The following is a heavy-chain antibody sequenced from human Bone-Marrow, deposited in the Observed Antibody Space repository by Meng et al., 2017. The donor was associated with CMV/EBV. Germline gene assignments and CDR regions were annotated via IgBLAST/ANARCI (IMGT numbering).Heavy chain of an antibody. V-gene: IGHV1-8*03. CDR3: ARGIVVVPPGKVGSRRNWYLDL. CDR1: GYSFTSYD. J-gene: IGHJ2*01. D-gene: IGHD2-2*01. Sequence: ASVKGSCKASGYSFTSYDMNWVRQATGQGLEWMGWLNPLTGNTGYAQKFQGRVTITRDTSRSTAYMELSGVRSDDTAVYYCARGIVVVPPGKVGSRRNWYLDLWGRGTLVTVSS. CDR2: LNPLTGNT.